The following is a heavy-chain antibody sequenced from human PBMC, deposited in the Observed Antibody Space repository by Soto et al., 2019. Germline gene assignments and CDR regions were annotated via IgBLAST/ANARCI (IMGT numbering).Heavy chain of an antibody. V-gene: IGHV5-51*01. CDR2: THPGDSDT. Sequence: GESLKLSCKGSGYSFTNYWIGWVRQMPGKGLEWMGMTHPGDSDTRYSPSFQGQVTIPADKSISTAYLQWRSLKASDTAMYYCARPPNLTGYNIPLGMDVWGQGTTVTVSS. CDR3: ARPPNLTGYNIPLGMDV. D-gene: IGHD3-9*01. J-gene: IGHJ6*02. CDR1: GYSFTNYW.